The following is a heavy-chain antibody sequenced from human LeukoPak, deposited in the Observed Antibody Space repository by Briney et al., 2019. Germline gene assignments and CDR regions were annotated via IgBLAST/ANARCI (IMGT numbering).Heavy chain of an antibody. CDR1: GFTFSSYS. Sequence: GGSLRLSCAAYGFTFSSYSMNWVRQAPGKGLEWVSSMSSSGRHFYYADSLTGRFTISRDNAKNSLYLQMNSLRAHDTAVYYCARVLYTGDWSDMDVWGEGTAVTVSS. J-gene: IGHJ6*04. V-gene: IGHV3-21*04. CDR2: MSSSGRHF. CDR3: ARVLYTGDWSDMDV. D-gene: IGHD2-21*02.